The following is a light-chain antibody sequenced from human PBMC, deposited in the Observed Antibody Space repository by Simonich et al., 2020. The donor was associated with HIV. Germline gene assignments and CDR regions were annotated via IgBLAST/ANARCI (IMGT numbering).Light chain of an antibody. CDR1: QSILYNSNNKNY. J-gene: IGKJ2*01. CDR3: QQYHSTPNT. Sequence: DFVMTQSPDSLAVSLGERATINCKSSQSILYNSNNKNYLAGYQQKPGQPPKLLIYWASTREAGVPNRFSGSGSGTDFTLTISSLQAEDVAVYYCQQYHSTPNTFGQGTKLELK. V-gene: IGKV4-1*01. CDR2: WAS.